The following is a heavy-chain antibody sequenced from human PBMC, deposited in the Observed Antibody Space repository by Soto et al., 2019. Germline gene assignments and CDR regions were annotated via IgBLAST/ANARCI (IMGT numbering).Heavy chain of an antibody. Sequence: GGSLILSCAASGFIFSNYSMSWVRQATGKGLEWVSTIDGSGDGTYYANSVKGRFAISRDNSNNTLYLQLSDLRVDDTAVYYCARESHGVDFDYWGQGALVTVSS. CDR1: GFIFSNYS. CDR3: ARESHGVDFDY. V-gene: IGHV3-23*01. J-gene: IGHJ4*02. D-gene: IGHD4-17*01. CDR2: IDGSGDGT.